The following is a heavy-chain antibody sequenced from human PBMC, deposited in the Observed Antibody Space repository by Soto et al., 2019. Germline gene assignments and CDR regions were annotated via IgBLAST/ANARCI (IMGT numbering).Heavy chain of an antibody. V-gene: IGHV1-46*01. CDR3: ARDFGVVNYYYYYYGMDV. J-gene: IGHJ6*02. D-gene: IGHD3-3*01. CDR2: INPSGGST. CDR1: GYTFTSYY. Sequence: ASVKVSCKASGYTFTSYYMHWVRQAPGQGLEWMGIINPSGGSTSYAQKFQGRVTMTRDTSTSTVYMELSSLGSEDTAVYYCARDFGVVNYYYYYYGMDVWGQGTTVTVSS.